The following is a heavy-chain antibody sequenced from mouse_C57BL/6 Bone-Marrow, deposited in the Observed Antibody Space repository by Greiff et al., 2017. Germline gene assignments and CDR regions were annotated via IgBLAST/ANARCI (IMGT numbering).Heavy chain of an antibody. D-gene: IGHD1-1*01. CDR1: GYSFTGYY. CDR3: ATQGTTVVGDWYCDV. Sequence: EVMLVESGPELVKPGASVKISCKASGYSFTGYYMNWVKQSPEKSLEWIGEINPSTGGTTYNQKFKAKATLTVDKSSSTAYMQLKSLTSEDSAVXYGATQGTTVVGDWYCDVWGTGTTVTVSS. V-gene: IGHV1-42*01. J-gene: IGHJ1*03. CDR2: INPSTGGT.